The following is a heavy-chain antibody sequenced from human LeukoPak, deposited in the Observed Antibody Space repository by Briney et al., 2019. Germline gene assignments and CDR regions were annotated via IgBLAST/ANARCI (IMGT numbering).Heavy chain of an antibody. CDR3: AKGKHSGWLRPKAFDY. V-gene: IGHV3-23*01. Sequence: GGSLRLSCAASGFTFSSYAMSWVRQAPGKGLEWVSAISGSGGSTYYADSVKGRFTISRDNSKNTLYLQMNSLRAEDTAVYYFAKGKHSGWLRPKAFDYWGQGTLVTVSP. CDR1: GFTFSSYA. J-gene: IGHJ4*02. D-gene: IGHD6-19*01. CDR2: ISGSGGST.